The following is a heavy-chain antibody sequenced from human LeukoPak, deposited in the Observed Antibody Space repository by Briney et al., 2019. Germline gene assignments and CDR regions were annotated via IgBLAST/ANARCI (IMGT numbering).Heavy chain of an antibody. CDR1: GGSFNGYY. Sequence: SETLSLTCAVYGGSFNGYYWSWIRQPPGKGLEWIGEINHSGSTNYNPSLKSRVTISVDTSKNQFSLKLSSVTAADTAVYYCARSFGTTVTTGYYYCMDVWGKGTTVTVSS. J-gene: IGHJ6*03. CDR3: ARSFGTTVTTGYYYCMDV. D-gene: IGHD4-17*01. CDR2: INHSGST. V-gene: IGHV4-34*01.